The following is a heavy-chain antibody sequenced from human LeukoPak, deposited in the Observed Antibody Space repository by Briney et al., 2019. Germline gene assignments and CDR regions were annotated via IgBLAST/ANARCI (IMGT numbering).Heavy chain of an antibody. CDR3: ATVAGISPFDY. D-gene: IGHD6-19*01. V-gene: IGHV1-46*01. J-gene: IGHJ4*02. CDR2: INPSGGST. CDR1: GYTFTSYY. Sequence: ASVKVSCKASGYTFTSYYMHWVRQAPGQGLAWMGIINPSGGSTSYAQKFQGRVTMTRDTSTSTVYMELSSLRSEDTAVYYCATVAGISPFDYWGQGTLVTVSS.